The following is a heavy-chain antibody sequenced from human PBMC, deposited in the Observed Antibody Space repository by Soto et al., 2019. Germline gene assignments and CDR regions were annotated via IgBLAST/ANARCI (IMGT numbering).Heavy chain of an antibody. V-gene: IGHV3-23*01. CDR3: ARGPRAPPPHDYGMDV. CDR2: ISGGGGTT. J-gene: IGHJ6*02. CDR1: GFTFSSHV. Sequence: EVQLLESGGGLVQPGGSLRHSCAASGFTFSSHVMNWVRQAPGKGLEWVAAISGGGGTTFYGDSVEGRFTMSRDNSKNTLFLQMNSLRAEDTAVYYCARGPRAPPPHDYGMDVWGQGTTVTVSS.